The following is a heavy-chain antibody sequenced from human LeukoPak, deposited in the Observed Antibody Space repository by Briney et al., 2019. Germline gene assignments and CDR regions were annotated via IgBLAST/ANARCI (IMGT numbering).Heavy chain of an antibody. J-gene: IGHJ4*02. Sequence: SETLSLTCTVSGGSISNYYWSWIRQPPGKGLEWIGYIYYSGSTNYNPSLKSRVTMSVDTSKNQFSLKLSSVTAADTAVYYCARVSTNEGLFPDYWGQGTPVTVSS. V-gene: IGHV4-59*01. CDR2: IYYSGST. CDR3: ARVSTNEGLFPDY. D-gene: IGHD3-10*02. CDR1: GGSISNYY.